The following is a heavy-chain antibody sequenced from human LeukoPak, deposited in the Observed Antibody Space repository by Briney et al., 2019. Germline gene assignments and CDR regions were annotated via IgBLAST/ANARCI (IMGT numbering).Heavy chain of an antibody. Sequence: SETLSLTCTVSGGSISSSSYYWGWIRQPPGKGLEWIGSIYYSGSTYYNPSLKSRVTISVDTSKNQFSLKLSSVTAADTAVYYCASAPAAANFDYWGQGTLVTVSS. CDR2: IYYSGST. V-gene: IGHV4-39*01. CDR1: GGSISSSSYY. J-gene: IGHJ4*02. CDR3: ASAPAAANFDY. D-gene: IGHD2-2*01.